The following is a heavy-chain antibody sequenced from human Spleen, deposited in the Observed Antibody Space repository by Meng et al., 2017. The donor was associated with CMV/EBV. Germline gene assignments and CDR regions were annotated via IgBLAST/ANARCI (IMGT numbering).Heavy chain of an antibody. CDR3: ARVLGYSGNYRVDY. J-gene: IGHJ4*02. CDR1: GGSVSGDF. Sequence: VYGGSVSGDFWSWIRQPPGKGLEWIGEVIHSGSTHYSPSLKSRVTISVDTSKKQFSLKLTSVTAADTAVYYCARVLGYSGNYRVDYWGQGTLVTVSS. V-gene: IGHV4-34*12. D-gene: IGHD1-26*01. CDR2: VIHSGST.